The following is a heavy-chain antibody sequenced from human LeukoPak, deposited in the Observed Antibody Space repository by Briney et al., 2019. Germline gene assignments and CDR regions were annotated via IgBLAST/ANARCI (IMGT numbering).Heavy chain of an antibody. Sequence: ASVKVSCKASGGTFSSYAISWVRQAPGQGLEWMRGIIPIFGTANYAQKFQGRVTITADESTSTAYMELSSLRSEDTAVYYCTRGGWLVSYYFDYWGQGTLVTVSS. CDR1: GGTFSSYA. V-gene: IGHV1-69*13. CDR3: TRGGWLVSYYFDY. D-gene: IGHD6-19*01. CDR2: IIPIFGTA. J-gene: IGHJ4*02.